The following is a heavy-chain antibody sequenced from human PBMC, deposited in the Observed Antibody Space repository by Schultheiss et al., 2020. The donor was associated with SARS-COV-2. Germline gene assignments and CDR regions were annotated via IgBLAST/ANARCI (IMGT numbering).Heavy chain of an antibody. CDR3: VKPSLEWLLYDFPS. CDR2: IYSGGST. D-gene: IGHD3-3*01. J-gene: IGHJ4*02. Sequence: GESLKISCAASGFTFSSYAMSWVRQAPGKGLEWVSVIYSGGSTYYADAVKGRFTISRDNSDNRLYLHMNSLRAEDTAVYYCVKPSLEWLLYDFPSWGQGTLVTVSS. V-gene: IGHV3-23*03. CDR1: GFTFSSYA.